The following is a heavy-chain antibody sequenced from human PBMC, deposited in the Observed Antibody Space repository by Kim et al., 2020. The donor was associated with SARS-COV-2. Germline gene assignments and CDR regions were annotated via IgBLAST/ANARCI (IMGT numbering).Heavy chain of an antibody. CDR3: ARVSMLRGILTGPFDY. CDR2: TYYRSKWYY. V-gene: IGHV6-1*01. CDR1: GDSVSSNTVA. J-gene: IGHJ4*02. D-gene: IGHD3-10*01. Sequence: SQTLSLTCVISGDSVSSNTVAWNWIRQSPSGGLEWLGRTYYRSKWYYDFAVSVRGRMFINPDTSKNQMSLQLLSATPEDTSVYYCARVSMLRGILTGPFDYWGQGTLTTVSS.